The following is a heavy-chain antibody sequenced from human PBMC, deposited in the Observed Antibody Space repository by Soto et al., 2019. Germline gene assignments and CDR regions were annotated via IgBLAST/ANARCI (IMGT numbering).Heavy chain of an antibody. CDR3: ALDFVLGSSSPPLDY. V-gene: IGHV1-18*04. CDR1: GYTFTSYG. D-gene: IGHD3-16*01. Sequence: ASVKVSCKASGYTFTSYGLSWVRQAPGQSLEWMAWISPYNGKIEISPKFQGRVTLTTDIFMSSAYMELSSLTSEDSAIYYCALDFVLGSSSPPLDYWGQGSLVTVSS. CDR2: ISPYNGKI. J-gene: IGHJ4*01.